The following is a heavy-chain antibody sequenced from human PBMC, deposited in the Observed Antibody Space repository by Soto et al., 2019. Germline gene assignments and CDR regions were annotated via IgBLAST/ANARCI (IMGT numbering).Heavy chain of an antibody. CDR2: ISGYNGNT. J-gene: IGHJ4*02. V-gene: IGHV1-18*03. CDR3: ARDVEVVVGGGVSGRYFDY. CDR1: GYDFTKYA. D-gene: IGHD2-15*01. Sequence: ASVKVSCKASGYDFTKYAITWVRQAPGQGLEWMGWISGYNGNTNYAQKVQGRVTMTTDTSTSTAYMELRRLRSDDVDVYYCARDVEVVVGGGVSGRYFDYWGQRTLVTVSS.